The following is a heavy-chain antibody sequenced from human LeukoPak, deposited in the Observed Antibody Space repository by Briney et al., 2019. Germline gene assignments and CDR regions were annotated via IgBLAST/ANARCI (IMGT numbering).Heavy chain of an antibody. CDR1: GFTFSNYG. V-gene: IGHV3-30*03. CDR2: ITFDGSNK. CDR3: ARDWSSGWYWFDP. J-gene: IGHJ5*02. D-gene: IGHD6-19*01. Sequence: GGSLRLSCVASGFTFSNYGIHWVRQAPGKGLEWVTVITFDGSNKYYADSVKSRFTISRDNSKNTVFLQMNSLRAEDTAVYYCARDWSSGWYWFDPWGQGTLVTVSS.